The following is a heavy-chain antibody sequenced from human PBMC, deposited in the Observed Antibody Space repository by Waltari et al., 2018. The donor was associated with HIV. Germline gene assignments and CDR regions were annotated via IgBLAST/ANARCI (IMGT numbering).Heavy chain of an antibody. CDR2: IHSPGRT. Sequence: QLQLRESGPRLVKPLETLALNCSVSGGSITTYLWNWYRQPPGKGLEWIGYIHSPGRTNYNPSLKSRVTISVDTSKTVFSLQLKSVTAADTAIYYCARGIFGGNPGYWG. CDR3: ARGIFGGNPGY. V-gene: IGHV4-59*01. D-gene: IGHD2-15*01. J-gene: IGHJ4*01. CDR1: GGSITTYL.